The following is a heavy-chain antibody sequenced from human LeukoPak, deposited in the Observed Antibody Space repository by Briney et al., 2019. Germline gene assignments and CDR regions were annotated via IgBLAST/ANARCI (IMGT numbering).Heavy chain of an antibody. CDR1: GFTFSSYS. CDR3: ARDWHYYYYYGMDV. J-gene: IGHJ6*02. V-gene: IGHV3-21*01. CDR2: ISSSSSYI. Sequence: PGGSLRLSCAASGFTFSSYSMTWVRQAPGKGLEWVSSISSSSSYIYYADSVKGRFTISRDNAKNSLYLQMNSLRAEDTAVYYCARDWHYYYYYGMDVWGQGTTVTVSS.